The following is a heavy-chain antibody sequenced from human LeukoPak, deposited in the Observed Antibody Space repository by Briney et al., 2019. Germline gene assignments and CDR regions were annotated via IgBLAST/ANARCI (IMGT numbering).Heavy chain of an antibody. V-gene: IGHV3-23*01. CDR2: ISATGGST. CDR3: AKRHCRGGTCYSDSYYLDV. D-gene: IGHD2-15*01. Sequence: GGSLRLSCAASGFAFSTYAMSWVRQAPGKGLEWVSGISATGGSTYSADSVKGRFTISRDNSKNTLILQMNNLRAEDTALYYCAKRHCRGGTCYSDSYYLDVWGKGTTVTVSS. J-gene: IGHJ6*03. CDR1: GFAFSTYA.